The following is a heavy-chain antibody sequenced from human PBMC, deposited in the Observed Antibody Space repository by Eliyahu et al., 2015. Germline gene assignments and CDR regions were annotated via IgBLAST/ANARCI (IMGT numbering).Heavy chain of an antibody. V-gene: IGHV1-8*01. Sequence: QXQLVQSGAEVKKPGASVXVSCKASGYTFSSYXINWVRXATGQGLEWMGWTNPKSGNTGYAQKFQGRVIMTRNSSIRTAYMELSSLRSEDTAVYYCARVDGSADYWGQGTQVTVSS. CDR2: TNPKSGNT. J-gene: IGHJ4*02. D-gene: IGHD3-9*01. CDR3: ARVDGSADY. CDR1: GYTFSSYX.